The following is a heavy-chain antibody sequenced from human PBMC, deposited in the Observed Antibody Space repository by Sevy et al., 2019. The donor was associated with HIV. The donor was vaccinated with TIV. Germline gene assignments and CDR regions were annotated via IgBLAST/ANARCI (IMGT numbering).Heavy chain of an antibody. CDR1: GYSFISYG. D-gene: IGHD1-26*01. V-gene: IGHV1-18*01. J-gene: IGHJ6*03. Sequence: GSVKFSCKASGYSFISYGINWVRQAPGQGLEWMGWISPYNGYTTSAQKFQDRVTLTTDTSTSTAYMELRSLRSDDTAVYYCARDDTYSDPARYHYSYMDVWGKGTTVTVSS. CDR3: ARDDTYSDPARYHYSYMDV. CDR2: ISPYNGYT.